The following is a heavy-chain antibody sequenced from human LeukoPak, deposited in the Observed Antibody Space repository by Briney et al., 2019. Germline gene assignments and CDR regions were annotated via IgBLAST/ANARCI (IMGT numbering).Heavy chain of an antibody. V-gene: IGHV4-61*09. D-gene: IGHD3-10*01. J-gene: IGHJ5*02. Sequence: SETLSLTCTVYGGSISSGSYCWSWIRQPAGKGLEWIGHIYTSGNTNYNPSLKSRVTISVDTSKDQFSLKLSSVTAADTAVYYCARDTLGRYGSGSYCGWFDPWGQGTLVTVSS. CDR3: ARDTLGRYGSGSYCGWFDP. CDR2: IYTSGNT. CDR1: GGSISSGSYC.